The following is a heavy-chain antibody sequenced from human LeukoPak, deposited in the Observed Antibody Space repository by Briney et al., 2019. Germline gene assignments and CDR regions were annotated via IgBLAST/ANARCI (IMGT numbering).Heavy chain of an antibody. CDR2: INPNDSYT. V-gene: IGHV5-10-1*01. J-gene: IGHJ3*02. Sequence: GDPLKISGKGSGYSFTSYWISWVRQMPGKGLEWMGRINPNDSYTHSSPSYQGHVTISADTSISTAYLQWSSLKASDTAMYYCARGIAARRGAFDIWGQGTMVTVSS. CDR1: GYSFTSYW. D-gene: IGHD6-6*01. CDR3: ARGIAARRGAFDI.